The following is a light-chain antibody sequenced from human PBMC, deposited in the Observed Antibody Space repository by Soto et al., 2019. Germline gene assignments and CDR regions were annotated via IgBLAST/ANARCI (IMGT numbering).Light chain of an antibody. CDR1: QNIRAW. Sequence: DIQMTQSPSTLSASIGDRVTITCRASQNIRAWLAWYQQKPGKAPKLLIYRASILESGVPSRFSGSGSGTEFTLTISSLQPDDFANYFCQQYDSYSTFGQGTKVEI. J-gene: IGKJ1*01. V-gene: IGKV1-5*03. CDR3: QQYDSYST. CDR2: RAS.